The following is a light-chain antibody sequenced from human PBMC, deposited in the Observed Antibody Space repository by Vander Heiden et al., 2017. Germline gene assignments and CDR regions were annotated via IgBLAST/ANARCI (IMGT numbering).Light chain of an antibody. V-gene: IGKV2-28*01. CDR1: QSLLHDNGYTD. CDR2: LGF. CDR3: MQSRQIPLT. J-gene: IGKJ4*01. Sequence: EIVLTQSPVSLPVTPGESASMSCRASQSLLHDNGYTDLAWYRQKPGQSPQLLIYLGFTRPSGVPDRFTGSGSGRDFTLKISKVEAADVGVYYCMQSRQIPLTFGGGT.